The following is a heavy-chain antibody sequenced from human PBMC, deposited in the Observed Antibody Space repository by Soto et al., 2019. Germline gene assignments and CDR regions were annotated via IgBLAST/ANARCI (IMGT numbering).Heavy chain of an antibody. J-gene: IGHJ6*02. D-gene: IGHD3-10*01. Sequence: QVLLVQSGPEVQKPGSSVKVSCKASGGTFNNYAINWVRQAPGRGLEWMGGIIPTFGTGNHAQDFQGRVTITADESTTTAYMELNSLRSEDTAIYYCASFDGTLVRGGRSSPYEMDVWGQGTTVIVSS. CDR3: ASFDGTLVRGGRSSPYEMDV. CDR2: IIPTFGTG. V-gene: IGHV1-69*01. CDR1: GGTFNNYA.